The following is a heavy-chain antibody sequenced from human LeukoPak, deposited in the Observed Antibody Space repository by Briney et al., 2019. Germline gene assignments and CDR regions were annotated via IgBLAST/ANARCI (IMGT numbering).Heavy chain of an antibody. CDR1: GYTFTSYG. D-gene: IGHD4-17*01. CDR3: ATDPYGDFDY. CDR2: ISAYNGNT. V-gene: IGHV1-18*01. Sequence: ASVKVSCKASGYTFTSYGISWVRQAPGQGLEWMGWISAYNGNTNYAQKLQGRVTMTEDTSTDTAYMELSSLRSEDTAVYYCATDPYGDFDYWGQGTLVTVSS. J-gene: IGHJ4*02.